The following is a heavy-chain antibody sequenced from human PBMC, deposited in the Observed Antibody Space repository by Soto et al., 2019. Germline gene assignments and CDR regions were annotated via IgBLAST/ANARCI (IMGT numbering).Heavy chain of an antibody. D-gene: IGHD3-3*01. V-gene: IGHV3-13*05. CDR1: GFTFSDYD. J-gene: IGHJ6*02. CDR3: ARRFKDYYHAMDV. Sequence: GGSLRLSCTASGFTFSDYDMHWVRQGSGKGLEWVSTIGAARDPYYTGSVKGRFTISRENARNSMFLQMNSVTVGDTAVYYCARRFKDYYHAMDVWGQGTTVTVSS. CDR2: IGAARDP.